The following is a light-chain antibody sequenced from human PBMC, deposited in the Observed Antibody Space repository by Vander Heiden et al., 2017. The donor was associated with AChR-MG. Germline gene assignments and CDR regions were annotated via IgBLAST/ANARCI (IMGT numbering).Light chain of an antibody. V-gene: IGLV1-40*01. CDR3: QSYDSSLNVV. CDR2: NDF. CDR1: SSNLGAGYD. J-gene: IGLJ2*01. Sequence: SVLASPPSVSAAPGHRVTISCTGSSSNLGAGYDVHWFQQIPNAAPKLVIANDFDRPSGVPDRFSGSKSGTSASLTITGLQAEDEADYYCQSYDSSLNVVFGGGTKVTVL.